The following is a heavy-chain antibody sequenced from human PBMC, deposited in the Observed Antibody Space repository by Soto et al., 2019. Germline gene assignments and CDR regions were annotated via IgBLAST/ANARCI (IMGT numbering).Heavy chain of an antibody. V-gene: IGHV3-30*03. CDR2: ISYDGSNK. Sequence: GGSLRLCCGASGFTFSSYGMDWVRQGPGKGLEWVAVISYDGSNKYYADSVKGRFTISRDNSKNTLYLQMNSLRAEDTAVYYCATLGVVRAEGVDYWGQGTLVTVSS. D-gene: IGHD3-3*01. CDR3: ATLGVVRAEGVDY. J-gene: IGHJ4*02. CDR1: GFTFSSYG.